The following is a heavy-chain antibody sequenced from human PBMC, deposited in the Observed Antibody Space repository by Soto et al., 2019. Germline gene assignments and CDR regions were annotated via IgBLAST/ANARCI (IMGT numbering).Heavy chain of an antibody. J-gene: IGHJ3*02. D-gene: IGHD3-22*01. Sequence: GGSLRLSCAASGFTFDDYAMHWVRQAPGKGLEWVSGISWNSGSIGYADSVKGRFTISRDNAKNSLYLQMNSLRAEDTALYYCAKDKGEYYDSSGYSVAFDIWGQGTMVTVSS. CDR2: ISWNSGSI. CDR3: AKDKGEYYDSSGYSVAFDI. CDR1: GFTFDDYA. V-gene: IGHV3-9*01.